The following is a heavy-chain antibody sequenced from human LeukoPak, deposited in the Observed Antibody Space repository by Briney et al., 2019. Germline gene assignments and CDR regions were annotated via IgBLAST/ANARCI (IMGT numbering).Heavy chain of an antibody. D-gene: IGHD5-12*01. CDR1: GGSISSHY. CDR2: IYYSGST. Sequence: KPSETLSLTCTVSGGSISSHYWSWIRQPPGKGLEWIGYIYYSGSTNYNPSLKSRVTISVDTSKNQFSLKLSSVTAADTAVYYCARSSYSGFDIWGQGTMVTVSS. V-gene: IGHV4-59*11. CDR3: ARSSYSGFDI. J-gene: IGHJ3*02.